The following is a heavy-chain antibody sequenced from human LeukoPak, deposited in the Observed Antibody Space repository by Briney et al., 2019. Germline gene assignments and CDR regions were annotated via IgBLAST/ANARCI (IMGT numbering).Heavy chain of an antibody. CDR1: GFTFSSYA. Sequence: GGSLRLSCAASGFTFSSYAMHWVRQAPGKGLEYVSAISSNGGSTYYANSVKGRFTISRDNSKNTLYLQMGSLRAEDMAVYYCARPGLHDYGDRSYWYFDLWGRGTLVTVSS. D-gene: IGHD4-17*01. CDR2: ISSNGGST. CDR3: ARPGLHDYGDRSYWYFDL. V-gene: IGHV3-64*01. J-gene: IGHJ2*01.